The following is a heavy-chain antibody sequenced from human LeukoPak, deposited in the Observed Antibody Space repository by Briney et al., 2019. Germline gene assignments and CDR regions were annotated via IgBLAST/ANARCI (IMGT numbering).Heavy chain of an antibody. Sequence: ASETLSLTCAVYGGSFSGYYWSWIRQPPGKGLEWIGEINHSGSTNYNPSLKSRVTISVDTSKNQFSLKLSSVTAADTAVYYCARGDSPFGNKNFDYWGQGTLVTVSS. D-gene: IGHD3-3*01. V-gene: IGHV4-34*01. CDR3: ARGDSPFGNKNFDY. CDR2: INHSGST. CDR1: GGSFSGYY. J-gene: IGHJ4*02.